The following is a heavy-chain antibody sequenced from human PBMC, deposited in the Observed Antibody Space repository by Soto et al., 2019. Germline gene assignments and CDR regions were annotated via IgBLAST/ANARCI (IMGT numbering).Heavy chain of an antibody. CDR2: IYYSGST. V-gene: IGHV4-39*01. Sequence: QLQLQESGPGLVKPSETLSLTCTVSGGSISSSSYYWGWIRQPPGKGLEWIGSIYYSGSTYYNPSLKSRVTISVDTSKNQFSLKLSSVTAADTAVYYCARVSGWYCFDYWGQGTLVTVSS. CDR1: GGSISSSSYY. D-gene: IGHD6-19*01. J-gene: IGHJ4*02. CDR3: ARVSGWYCFDY.